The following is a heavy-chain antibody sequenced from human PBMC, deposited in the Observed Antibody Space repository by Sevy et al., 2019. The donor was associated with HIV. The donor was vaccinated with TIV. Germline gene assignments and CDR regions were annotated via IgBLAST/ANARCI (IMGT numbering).Heavy chain of an antibody. D-gene: IGHD2-15*01. CDR1: GYTFTSFG. J-gene: IGHJ4*02. Sequence: ASVKVSCKASGYTFTSFGITWVRQAPGQGLEWVGLVSPYNGKTKYAQKLQGRVTMTTDTSTSTAYMELRSLRSDDTAVYYCARPFCSGGSCYRWYFDFWGQGTLVTVSS. V-gene: IGHV1-18*01. CDR2: VSPYNGKT. CDR3: ARPFCSGGSCYRWYFDF.